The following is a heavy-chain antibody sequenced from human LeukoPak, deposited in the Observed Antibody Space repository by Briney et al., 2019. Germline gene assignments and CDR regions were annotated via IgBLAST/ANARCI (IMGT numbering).Heavy chain of an antibody. CDR1: GGPISGYY. J-gene: IGHJ5*02. Sequence: PSETLSLTCTVSGGPISGYYWSWIRQSPGKGLEWIGYIYYTGITAYNPSLGSRVTISVDRSNNQFSLRLTSLTAADTAVYYCARLHSSRAEEFDPWGQGTLVTVSS. CDR2: IYYTGIT. CDR3: ARLHSSRAEEFDP. V-gene: IGHV4-59*01.